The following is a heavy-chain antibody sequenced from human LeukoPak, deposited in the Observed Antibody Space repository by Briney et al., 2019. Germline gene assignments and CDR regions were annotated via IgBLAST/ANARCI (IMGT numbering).Heavy chain of an antibody. Sequence: SETLSLTCTVSGGSVSSGSYSWSWIRQPPGKGLEWIGYIYHSGSTYYNPSLKSRVTISVDRSKNQFSLKLSSVTAADTAVYYCASGYCSGGSCYNDAFDIWGQGTMVTVSS. J-gene: IGHJ3*02. V-gene: IGHV4-30-2*01. CDR2: IYHSGST. CDR1: GGSVSSGSYS. D-gene: IGHD2-15*01. CDR3: ASGYCSGGSCYNDAFDI.